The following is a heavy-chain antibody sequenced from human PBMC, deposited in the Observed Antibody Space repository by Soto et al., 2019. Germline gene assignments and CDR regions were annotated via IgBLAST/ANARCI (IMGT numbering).Heavy chain of an antibody. CDR1: GFTFSSYA. Sequence: EVQLLESGGGLVQPGGSRRLSCAASGFTFSSYAMSWVRQAPGKGLEWVSAISGSGGSTYYADSVKGRFTISRDNSKNTLYQQMNSLRAEDTAVYYCARTSRRWGGSYRGAYFFDYWGQGTLVTVSS. D-gene: IGHD1-26*01. CDR2: ISGSGGST. CDR3: ARTSRRWGGSYRGAYFFDY. V-gene: IGHV3-23*01. J-gene: IGHJ4*02.